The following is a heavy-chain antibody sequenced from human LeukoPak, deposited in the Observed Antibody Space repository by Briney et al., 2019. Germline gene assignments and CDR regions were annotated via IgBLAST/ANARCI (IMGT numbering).Heavy chain of an antibody. CDR1: GYSISSGYY. CDR3: ARDQRDSSFY. Sequence: SETLSLTCTVSGYSISSGYYWGWIRQPPGKGLEWIGSIYHSGSTYYNPSLKSRVTISVDTSKNQFSLKLSSVTAADTAVYYCARDQRDSSFYWGQGTLVTVSS. V-gene: IGHV4-38-2*02. J-gene: IGHJ4*02. D-gene: IGHD3-22*01. CDR2: IYHSGST.